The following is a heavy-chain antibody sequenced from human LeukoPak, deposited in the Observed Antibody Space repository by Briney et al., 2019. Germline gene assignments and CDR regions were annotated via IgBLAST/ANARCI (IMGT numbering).Heavy chain of an antibody. J-gene: IGHJ6*02. V-gene: IGHV5-51*01. D-gene: IGHD3-10*01. CDR3: ARSLLWFGEYLPLLAYYGMDV. CDR2: IYPGDSDT. CDR1: GYSSTSYW. Sequence: GESLKISCKGSGYSSTSYWIGWVRQMPGKGLEWMGIIYPGDSDTRYSPSFQGQVTISADKSISTAYLQWSSLKASDTAMYYCARSLLWFGEYLPLLAYYGMDVWGQGTTVTVSS.